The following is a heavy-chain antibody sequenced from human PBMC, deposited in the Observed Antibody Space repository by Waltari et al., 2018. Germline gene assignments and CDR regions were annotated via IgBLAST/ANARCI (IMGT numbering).Heavy chain of an antibody. CDR1: GGSISSSSYY. CDR3: ARLYDFWSGYSTFDY. D-gene: IGHD3-3*01. Sequence: QLQLQESGPGLVKPSETLSLTCTVSGGSISSSSYYWGWIRQPPGKGLEWIWSIYYSGSTYYNPSLKSRVTISVDTSKNQFSLKLSSVTAADTAVYYGARLYDFWSGYSTFDYWGQGTLVTVSS. CDR2: IYYSGST. J-gene: IGHJ4*02. V-gene: IGHV4-39*01.